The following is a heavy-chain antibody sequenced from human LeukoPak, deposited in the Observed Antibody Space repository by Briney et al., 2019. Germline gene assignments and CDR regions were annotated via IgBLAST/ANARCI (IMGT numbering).Heavy chain of an antibody. J-gene: IGHJ4*02. V-gene: IGHV4-39*07. CDR2: IYHSGST. CDR3: ARGRNCGGDCYYFHY. D-gene: IGHD2-21*02. CDR1: GGSISSSSYY. Sequence: SETLSLTCTVSGGSISSSSYYWGWIRQPPGKGLEWIGSIYHSGSTYYNPSLKSRVIISVDTSKNQFSLNLSSVTAADTAVYYCARGRNCGGDCYYFHYWGQGTLVTVSS.